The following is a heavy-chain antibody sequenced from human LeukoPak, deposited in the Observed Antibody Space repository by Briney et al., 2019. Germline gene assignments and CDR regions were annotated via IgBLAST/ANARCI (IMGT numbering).Heavy chain of an antibody. CDR3: ATEAGGVRPDGFDP. CDR1: GYTLTELS. CDR2: IDPEDGET. V-gene: IGHV1-24*01. Sequence: ASVKVSCKVSGYTLTELSMHWVRQAPGKGLEWMGGIDPEDGETIYAQRFQGRVTMTEDTSTDTAYMELSSLRSEDTAVYYCATEAGGVRPDGFDPWGQGTLVTVSS. D-gene: IGHD3-10*01. J-gene: IGHJ5*02.